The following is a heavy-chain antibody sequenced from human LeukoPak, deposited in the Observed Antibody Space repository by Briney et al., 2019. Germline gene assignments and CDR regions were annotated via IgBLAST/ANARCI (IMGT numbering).Heavy chain of an antibody. J-gene: IGHJ3*02. CDR3: AKLRNDDYGDTRAFDI. V-gene: IGHV3-30*18. CDR1: GFTFSSYG. CDR2: ISYDGSNK. D-gene: IGHD4-17*01. Sequence: PGGSLRLSCAASGFTFSSYGMHWVRQAPGKGLEWVAVISYDGSNKYYADSVKGRFTISRDNSKNTLYLQMNSLRAEDTAVYYCAKLRNDDYGDTRAFDIWGQGTMVTVS.